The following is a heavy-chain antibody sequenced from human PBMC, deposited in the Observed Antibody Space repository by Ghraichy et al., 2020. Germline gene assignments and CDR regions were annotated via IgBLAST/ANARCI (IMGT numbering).Heavy chain of an antibody. CDR1: GYTFTGYY. CDR3: ARGPNWGDVWFDP. D-gene: IGHD7-27*01. V-gene: IGHV1-2*06. J-gene: IGHJ5*02. CDR2: INPNNDDT. Sequence: ASVKVSCKASGYTFTGYYMHWVRQAPGQGLEWMGRINPNNDDTNFAQKFQGRVTLTRDTSISTAYMELSRLRSDDTAVYYCARGPNWGDVWFDPWGQGTLVTVSS.